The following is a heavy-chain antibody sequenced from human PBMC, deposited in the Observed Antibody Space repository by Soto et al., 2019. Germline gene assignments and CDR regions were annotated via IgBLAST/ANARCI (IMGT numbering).Heavy chain of an antibody. CDR3: ARAGGYSSGWYPGDYYYYGMDV. CDR2: ISSSSTI. D-gene: IGHD6-19*01. V-gene: IGHV3-48*02. J-gene: IGHJ6*02. Sequence: EVQLVESGGGLVQPGGSLRLSCAASGFTFSSYSMNWVRQAPGKGLEWVSYISSSSTIYYADSVKGRFTISRDNAKNSLYLQMNSLRDEDTAVYYCARAGGYSSGWYPGDYYYYGMDVWGQGTTVTVSS. CDR1: GFTFSSYS.